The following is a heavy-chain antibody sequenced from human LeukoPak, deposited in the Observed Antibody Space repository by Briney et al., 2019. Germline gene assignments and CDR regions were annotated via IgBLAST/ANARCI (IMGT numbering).Heavy chain of an antibody. CDR1: GYIFTSYG. J-gene: IGHJ6*03. Sequence: ASVRVSCKASGYIFTSYGISWVRQAPGQGLEWMGWISPYNGNTKYAQKFQGRVTMTTDTSTITAYMELRSLRSDDTAVYFCARDRGYSYAKKSSNYYYMDVWGKGTTVTISS. D-gene: IGHD5-18*01. CDR3: ARDRGYSYAKKSSNYYYMDV. V-gene: IGHV1-18*04. CDR2: ISPYNGNT.